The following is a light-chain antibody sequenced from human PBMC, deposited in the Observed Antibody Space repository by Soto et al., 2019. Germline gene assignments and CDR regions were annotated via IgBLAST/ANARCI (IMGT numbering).Light chain of an antibody. CDR1: QSVGSY. CDR3: QQYGSSGT. J-gene: IGKJ1*01. V-gene: IGKV3-11*01. CDR2: DAS. Sequence: EIVLIQSPATLSLSPGERVTLSCRASQSVGSYLAWYQHKPGQAPRLLISDASNRATGIPARFSGSGSGTDFTLTISRLEPEDFAVYYCQQYGSSGTFGQGTKVDIK.